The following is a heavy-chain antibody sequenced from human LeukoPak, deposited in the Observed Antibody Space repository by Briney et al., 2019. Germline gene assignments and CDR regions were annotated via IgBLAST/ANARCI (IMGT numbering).Heavy chain of an antibody. CDR1: GFTVSNAW. D-gene: IGHD6-13*01. J-gene: IGHJ4*02. Sequence: GGSLRLSCAASGFTVSNAWMGWVRQAPGKGREWVSYISSSSSTIYYADSVKGRFTISRDNAKNSLYLQMNSVRAEDTAVYYCAGWSSSWYAWVYWGQGTLVTASS. CDR3: AGWSSSWYAWVY. V-gene: IGHV3-48*01. CDR2: ISSSSSTI.